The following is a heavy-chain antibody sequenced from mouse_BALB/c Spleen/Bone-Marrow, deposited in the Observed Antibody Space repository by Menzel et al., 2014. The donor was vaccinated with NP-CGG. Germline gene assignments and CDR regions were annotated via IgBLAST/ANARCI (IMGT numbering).Heavy chain of an antibody. Sequence: VQLVESGPGLVAPSQSLSITCTVSGFSLTGYAVNWVRQPPGKGLEWLGMIWGDGSTDYNSALKSRQSISKDNSKSQVFLKMNSLQTDDTARYYCAREDPGALDYWGQGTSVTVSS. V-gene: IGHV2-6-7*01. J-gene: IGHJ4*01. CDR3: AREDPGALDY. CDR2: IWGDGST. CDR1: GFSLTGYA.